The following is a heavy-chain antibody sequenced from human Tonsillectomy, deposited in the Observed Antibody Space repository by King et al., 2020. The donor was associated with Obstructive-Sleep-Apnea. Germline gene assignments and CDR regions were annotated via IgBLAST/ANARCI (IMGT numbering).Heavy chain of an antibody. J-gene: IGHJ4*02. Sequence: VQLQQWGAGLLKPSETLSLTCAVFGGSFSGHRWSWIRQSPGKGLQWIGEINDSGSTNYNPSLRSRVTISLDTSKNQFSLKLNSVTAADTAVYYYARRDDYWGQGTLVTVSS. CDR3: ARRDDY. CDR2: INDSGST. V-gene: IGHV4-34*01. CDR1: GGSFSGHR.